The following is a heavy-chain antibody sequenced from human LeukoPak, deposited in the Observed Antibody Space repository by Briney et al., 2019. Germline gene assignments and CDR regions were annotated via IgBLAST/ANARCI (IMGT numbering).Heavy chain of an antibody. CDR2: INHSGST. CDR3: ARARDHYDSSHSY. V-gene: IGHV4-34*01. D-gene: IGHD3-22*01. Sequence: SETLSLTCAVYGGSFNGYYWSWIRQPPGKGLEWIGEINHSGSTNYNPSLKSRVTISVDTSKNQFSLKLSSVTAADTAVYYCARARDHYDSSHSYWGQGTLVTVSS. J-gene: IGHJ4*02. CDR1: GGSFNGYY.